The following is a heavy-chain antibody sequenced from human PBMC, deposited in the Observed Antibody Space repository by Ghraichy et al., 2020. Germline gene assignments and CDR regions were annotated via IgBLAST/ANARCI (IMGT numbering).Heavy chain of an antibody. J-gene: IGHJ5*02. V-gene: IGHV4-34*01. CDR1: GGSFSGYY. D-gene: IGHD3-22*01. Sequence: SETLSLTCAVYGGSFSGYYWSWIRQPPGKGLEWIGEINHSGSTNYNPSLKSRVTISVDTSKNQFSLKLSSVTAADTAVYYCASWPRHYDSSGYYYRRTRFDPWGQGTLVTVSS. CDR2: INHSGST. CDR3: ASWPRHYDSSGYYYRRTRFDP.